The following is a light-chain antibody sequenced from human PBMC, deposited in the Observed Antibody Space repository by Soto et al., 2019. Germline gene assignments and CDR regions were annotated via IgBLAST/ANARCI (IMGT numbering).Light chain of an antibody. CDR3: HQYNNLHRAT. CDR2: ITS. J-gene: IGKJ4*01. Sequence: LNQSPAAMYLSPXXRATLXCKXIQTFRNNYLAWYQQKPFHSPMLLMFITSTRATSFPSIFSCGWSEAYFNLTISSMRAEDFGVYYCHQYNNLHRATFCLGTKV. V-gene: IGKV3-15*01. CDR1: QTFRNN.